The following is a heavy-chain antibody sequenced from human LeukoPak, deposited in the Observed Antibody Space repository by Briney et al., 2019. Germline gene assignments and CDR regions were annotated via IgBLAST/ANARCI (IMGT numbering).Heavy chain of an antibody. J-gene: IGHJ3*02. CDR2: IYAGGSI. CDR1: NASIDTHY. V-gene: IGHV4-4*07. CDR3: ARDPDGGAFDI. D-gene: IGHD3-16*01. Sequence: SETLSLACTVSNASIDTHYWNWIRQPAGKGLEWIGRIYAGGSINYNPSLKSRLTMSVDTSKNQFSLKLSSVTAADTAVYYCARDPDGGAFDIWGQGTMVTVSS.